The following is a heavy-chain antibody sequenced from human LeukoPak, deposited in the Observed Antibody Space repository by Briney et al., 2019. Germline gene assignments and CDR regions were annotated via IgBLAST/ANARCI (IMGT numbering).Heavy chain of an antibody. CDR3: ARDPPDYDILTGYGY. D-gene: IGHD3-9*01. CDR2: IIPILGIA. CDR1: GGTFSSYA. Sequence: ASVNVSCKASGGTFSSYAISWVRQAPGQGLEWIGRIIPILGIANYAQKFQGRGTITADKSTSTAYMELSSLRSEDTAVYYWARDPPDYDILTGYGYWGQGTLVTVSS. V-gene: IGHV1-69*04. J-gene: IGHJ4*02.